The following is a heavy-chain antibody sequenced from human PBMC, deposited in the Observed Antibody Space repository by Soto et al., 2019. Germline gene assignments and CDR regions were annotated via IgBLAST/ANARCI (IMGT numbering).Heavy chain of an antibody. D-gene: IGHD3-22*01. J-gene: IGHJ4*02. CDR1: GFSLSTSGMC. CDR3: ARMDYYDSSGYLYALGY. V-gene: IGHV2-70*01. CDR2: IDWDDDK. Sequence: SCPTLVNPTQTLTLTCTFSGFSLSTSGMCVSWIRQPPGKALEWLALIDWDDDKYYSTSLKTRLTISKDTSKNQVVLTMTNMDPVDTATYYCARMDYYDSSGYLYALGYWGQGTLVTVSS.